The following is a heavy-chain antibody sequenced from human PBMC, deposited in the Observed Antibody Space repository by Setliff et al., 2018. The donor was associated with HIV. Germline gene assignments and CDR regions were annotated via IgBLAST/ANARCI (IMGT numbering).Heavy chain of an antibody. Sequence: GSLRLSCAASGFTFSTYTMNWVRQAPGKGLEWVSCISSRSSYIYYADSVTGRFTISRDNAKISLYLQVNSLRAEDTAVYYCADGYNTAYWGQGTLVTVSS. D-gene: IGHD1-20*01. V-gene: IGHV3-21*01. CDR2: ISSRSSYI. CDR1: GFTFSTYT. CDR3: ADGYNTAY. J-gene: IGHJ4*02.